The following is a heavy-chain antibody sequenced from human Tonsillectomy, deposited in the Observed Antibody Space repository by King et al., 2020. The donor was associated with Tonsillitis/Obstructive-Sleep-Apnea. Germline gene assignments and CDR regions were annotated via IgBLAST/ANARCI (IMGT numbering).Heavy chain of an antibody. CDR3: ARSLVVATSVSDYYFDY. Sequence: TLKESGPALVKPTQTLTLTCTFSGFSLSTSGMCVSWIRQPPGKALEWLALIDWDDDTYYSTSLKTRLTISTDTSKNQVALTMTNMDPVDTATYYCARSLVVATSVSDYYFDYWGQGTLVTVSS. CDR2: IDWDDDT. J-gene: IGHJ4*01. V-gene: IGHV2-70*01. CDR1: GFSLSTSGMC. D-gene: IGHD1-26*01.